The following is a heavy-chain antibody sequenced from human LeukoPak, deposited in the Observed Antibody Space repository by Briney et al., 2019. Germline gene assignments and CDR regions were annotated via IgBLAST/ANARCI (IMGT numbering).Heavy chain of an antibody. CDR2: MNPNSGNT. Sequence: ASVKVSCKASGYTFTSYDINWVRQATGQGLEWMGWMNPNSGNTGYAQKFQGRVTMTRNTSISTAYMELSSLRSEDTAVYYCAREHLGHCSSTSCSERLFDYWGQGTLVTVPS. CDR1: GYTFTSYD. V-gene: IGHV1-8*01. D-gene: IGHD2-2*01. J-gene: IGHJ4*02. CDR3: AREHLGHCSSTSCSERLFDY.